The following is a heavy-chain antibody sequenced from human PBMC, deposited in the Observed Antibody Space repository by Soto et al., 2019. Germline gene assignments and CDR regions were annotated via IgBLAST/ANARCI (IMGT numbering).Heavy chain of an antibody. D-gene: IGHD3-22*01. Sequence: SETLSLTCTVSGCSTSGHYWSWIRQPPGKGLEWIGYIYSSGSPHHNPSLKSRIIISEDRSKNQIYLKLNSATAADTAVYYCAREYYYDSSGIGFDPWGPGTLVTVSS. CDR2: IYSSGSP. CDR1: GCSTSGHY. J-gene: IGHJ5*02. CDR3: AREYYYDSSGIGFDP. V-gene: IGHV4-59*11.